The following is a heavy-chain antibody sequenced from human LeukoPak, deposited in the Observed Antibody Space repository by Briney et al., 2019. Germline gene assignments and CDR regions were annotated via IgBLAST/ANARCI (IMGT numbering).Heavy chain of an antibody. J-gene: IGHJ3*02. CDR2: IYYSGST. D-gene: IGHD4-17*01. CDR3: ARHERTTVPNAFDI. CDR1: GGSISSSSYY. Sequence: KPSETLSLTCTVSGGSISSSSYYWGWIRQPPGRGLEWIGSIYYSGSTYYNPSLKSRVTISVDRSKNQFSLKVSSVTAADTAVYYCARHERTTVPNAFDIWGQGTMVTVSS. V-gene: IGHV4-39*01.